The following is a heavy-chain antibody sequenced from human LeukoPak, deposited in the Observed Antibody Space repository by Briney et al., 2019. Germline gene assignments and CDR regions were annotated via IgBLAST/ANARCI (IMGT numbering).Heavy chain of an antibody. CDR1: GGSISSYY. J-gene: IGHJ4*02. V-gene: IGHV4-59*01. D-gene: IGHD6-13*01. CDR2: IYYSGSI. CDR3: ARDQGGGSSWYDY. Sequence: PSETLSLTCTVSGGSISSYYWSWIRQPPGKGLEWIGYIYYSGSINYNPSLKSRVTISVDTSKNQFSLRLSSVTAADTAVYYCARDQGGGSSWYDYWGQGILVTVSS.